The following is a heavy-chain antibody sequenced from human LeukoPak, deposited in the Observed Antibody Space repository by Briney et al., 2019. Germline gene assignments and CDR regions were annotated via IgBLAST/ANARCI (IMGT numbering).Heavy chain of an antibody. Sequence: PSETLSLTCAVSGGSISSGGYSWSWIRQPPGKGLEWIGYIYYSGSTYYNPSLKSRVTISVDTSKNQFSLKLSSVTAADTAVYYCARNDYSKGLIWFDPWGQGTLVTVSS. CDR2: IYYSGST. CDR1: GGSISSGGYS. J-gene: IGHJ5*02. CDR3: ARNDYSKGLIWFDP. V-gene: IGHV4-30-4*07. D-gene: IGHD4-11*01.